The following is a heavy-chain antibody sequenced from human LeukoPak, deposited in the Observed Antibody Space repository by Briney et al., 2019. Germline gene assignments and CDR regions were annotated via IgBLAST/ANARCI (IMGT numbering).Heavy chain of an antibody. D-gene: IGHD3-22*01. CDR2: ISSSSSYI. CDR1: GFTFSSYA. J-gene: IGHJ3*02. CDR3: ARQRWYYDSSGYHDAFDI. Sequence: GGSLRLSCAASGFTFSSYAMSWVRQAPGKGLEWVSSISSSSSYIYYADSVKGRFTISRDNAKNSLYLQMNSLRAEDTAVYYCARQRWYYDSSGYHDAFDIWGQGTMVTVSS. V-gene: IGHV3-21*01.